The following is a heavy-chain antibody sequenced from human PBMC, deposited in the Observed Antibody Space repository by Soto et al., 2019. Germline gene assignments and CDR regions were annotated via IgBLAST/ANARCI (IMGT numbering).Heavy chain of an antibody. CDR3: APLSVSLSGPYGIHV. CDR2: MFYSGLT. Sequence: PSETLSLTCSVSGYSVTSSDYYWAWIRQPPGKGLEWTGSMFYSGLTYYNPSLKSRVTLSVDTSKNQFSVRLNSVTAADTAVYYCAPLSVSLSGPYGIHVWGQGTTVTVS. CDR1: GYSVTSSDYY. J-gene: IGHJ6*02. V-gene: IGHV4-39*01. D-gene: IGHD2-15*01.